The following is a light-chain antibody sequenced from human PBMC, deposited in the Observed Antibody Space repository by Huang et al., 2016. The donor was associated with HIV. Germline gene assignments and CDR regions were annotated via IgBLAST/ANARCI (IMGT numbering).Light chain of an antibody. V-gene: IGKV2-28*01. J-gene: IGKJ3*01. CDR1: QSLLHSNGKTY. CDR3: MQALQTPFT. Sequence: IVMTQSPLSLPVTPGEPASISCRSTQSLLHSNGKTYLDWYLQKPGQSPQLLIYLGSNRASGVPERFSGSGSCTDFTLKISRVEAEDVGVYYCMQALQTPFTFGPGTKVDIK. CDR2: LGS.